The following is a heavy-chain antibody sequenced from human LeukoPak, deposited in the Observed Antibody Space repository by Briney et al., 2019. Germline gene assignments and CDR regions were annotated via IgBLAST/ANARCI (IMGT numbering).Heavy chain of an antibody. CDR1: GYTFTGYY. V-gene: IGHV1-2*02. Sequence: ASVKVSCKASGYTFTGYYMHWLRQAPGQGLEWMGCINPNSGGTNSAQKFQGRVTMTRDTSISTAYMELSNLRSDDTAVYYCARDAVFSSSLYYWGQGTLVTVSS. CDR3: ARDAVFSSSLYY. J-gene: IGHJ4*02. D-gene: IGHD6-6*01. CDR2: INPNSGGT.